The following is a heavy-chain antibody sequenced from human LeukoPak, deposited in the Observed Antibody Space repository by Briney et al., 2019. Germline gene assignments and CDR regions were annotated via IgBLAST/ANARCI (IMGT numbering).Heavy chain of an antibody. J-gene: IGHJ1*01. Sequence: SVKVSCKASGGTFSSYAISWVRQAPGQGLEWMGGIIPIFGTANYAQKFQGRVMITTDESTSTAYMELSSLRSEDTAVYYCARTSRDGYNYPEYFQHWGQGTLVTVSS. CDR2: IIPIFGTA. D-gene: IGHD5-24*01. CDR3: ARTSRDGYNYPEYFQH. V-gene: IGHV1-69*05. CDR1: GGTFSSYA.